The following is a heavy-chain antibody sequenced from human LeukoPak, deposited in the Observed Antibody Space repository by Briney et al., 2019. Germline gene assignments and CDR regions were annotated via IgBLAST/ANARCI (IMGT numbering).Heavy chain of an antibody. V-gene: IGHV1-46*01. D-gene: IGHD3-22*01. CDR2: INPSGGST. Sequence: GASVKVSCKASGYTFTSYYMHWVRQAPGQGLEWMGIINPSGGSTSYAQKFQGRVTMTRDTSTSTVYMELSSLRSEDTAVYYCAKAWEPYYYDSSGSLFDYWGQGTLVTVSS. J-gene: IGHJ4*02. CDR3: AKAWEPYYYDSSGSLFDY. CDR1: GYTFTSYY.